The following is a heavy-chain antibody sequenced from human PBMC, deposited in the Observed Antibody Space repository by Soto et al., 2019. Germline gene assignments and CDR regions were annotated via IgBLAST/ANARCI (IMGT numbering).Heavy chain of an antibody. V-gene: IGHV3-48*02. CDR2: ISSSSSTI. CDR3: ARTYSSGWTPYYFDY. Sequence: EVQLVESGGGLVQPGGSLRLSCAASGFTFSSYSMNWVRQAPGKGLEWVSYISSSSSTIYYADSVKGRFTISRDNAKNSLYVQMNSLRDEDTAVYYCARTYSSGWTPYYFDYWGQGTMVTVSS. D-gene: IGHD6-19*01. J-gene: IGHJ4*02. CDR1: GFTFSSYS.